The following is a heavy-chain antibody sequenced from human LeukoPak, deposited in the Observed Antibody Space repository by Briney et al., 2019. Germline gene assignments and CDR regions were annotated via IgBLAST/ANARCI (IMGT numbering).Heavy chain of an antibody. V-gene: IGHV3-53*01. J-gene: IGHJ4*02. CDR1: GFTVSSNY. D-gene: IGHD2-2*01. CDR3: ANYCSSTSCYFDY. Sequence: GGSLRLSCAASGFTVSSNYMSWVRQAPGKGLEWVSVIYSGGSTYYADSVKGRFTISRDNSKNTLYLQMNSLRAEDTAVYYCANYCSSTSCYFDYWGQGTLVTVSS. CDR2: IYSGGST.